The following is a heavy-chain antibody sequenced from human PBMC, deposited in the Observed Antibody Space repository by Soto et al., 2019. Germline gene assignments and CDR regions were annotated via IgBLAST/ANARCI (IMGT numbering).Heavy chain of an antibody. V-gene: IGHV3-66*01. CDR3: ARGGGGYYLDY. CDR2: IYSGGST. J-gene: IGHJ4*02. CDR1: GFTVSSNY. D-gene: IGHD3-22*01. Sequence: EVQLVESGGGLVQPGGSLRLSCAASGFTVSSNYMSWVRQAPGKGLEWVSVIYSGGSTYYADSVKGRFTISGDNSKNTLYLQRNSLRGEDTAVYYCARGGGGYYLDYWGQGTLVTVSS.